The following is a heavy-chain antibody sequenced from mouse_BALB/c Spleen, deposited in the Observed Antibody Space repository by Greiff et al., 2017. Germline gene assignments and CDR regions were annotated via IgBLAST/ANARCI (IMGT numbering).Heavy chain of an antibody. Sequence: VQLKQSGPGLVQPSQSLSITCTVSGFSLTSYGVHWVRQSPGKGLEWLGVIWSGGSTDYNSALKSRLSISKDNSKSQVFLKMNSLQTDDTARYYCARESGLYAMDYWGQGTSVTVSS. D-gene: IGHD3-1*01. CDR2: IWSGGST. CDR3: ARESGLYAMDY. J-gene: IGHJ4*01. V-gene: IGHV2-4-1*01. CDR1: GFSLTSYG.